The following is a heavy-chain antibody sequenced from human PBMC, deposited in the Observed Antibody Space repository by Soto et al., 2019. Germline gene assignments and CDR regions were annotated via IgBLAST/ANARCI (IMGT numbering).Heavy chain of an antibody. CDR1: GGSVSSGSYY. D-gene: IGHD2-15*01. V-gene: IGHV4-61*01. CDR3: ARDDGGTHYYYYGMDV. J-gene: IGHJ6*02. Sequence: QVQLQESGPGLVKPSETLSLTCTVSGGSVSSGSYYWSWIRQPPGKGLEWIGYIYYSGSTNYNPSLKSRVTIAVDTSKNQFSLKLSSVTAADTAVYYCARDDGGTHYYYYGMDVWGQGTTVTVSS. CDR2: IYYSGST.